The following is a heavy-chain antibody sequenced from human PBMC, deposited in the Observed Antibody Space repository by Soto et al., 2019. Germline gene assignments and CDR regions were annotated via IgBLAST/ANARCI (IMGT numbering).Heavy chain of an antibody. CDR2: IKSKTDGGTT. V-gene: IGHV3-15*01. J-gene: IGHJ4*02. CDR3: TTKPTVTTLGISYFDY. Sequence: GGSLRLSCAASGFTFSNAWMSWVRQAPGKGLEWVGRIKSKTDGGTTDYAAPVKGRFTISRDDSKNTLYLQMNSLKTEDTAVYYCTTKPTVTTLGISYFDYWGQGTLVTVSS. CDR1: GFTFSNAW. D-gene: IGHD4-17*01.